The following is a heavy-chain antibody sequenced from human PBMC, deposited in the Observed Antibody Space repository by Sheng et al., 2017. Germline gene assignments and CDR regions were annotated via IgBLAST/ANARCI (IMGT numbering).Heavy chain of an antibody. CDR3: ARVRPGDYSSGKYYLDY. V-gene: IGHV4-39*07. CDR1: GGSISSSSYY. D-gene: IGHD3-3*01. J-gene: IGHJ4*02. Sequence: QLQLQESGPGLVKPSETLSLTCTVSGGSISSSSYYWGWIRQPPGKGLEWIGSIYYSGSTYYNPSLKSRVTISVDTSKNQFSLKLSSVTAADTAVYYCARVRPGDYSSGKYYLDYWGQGTLVTVSS. CDR2: IYYSGST.